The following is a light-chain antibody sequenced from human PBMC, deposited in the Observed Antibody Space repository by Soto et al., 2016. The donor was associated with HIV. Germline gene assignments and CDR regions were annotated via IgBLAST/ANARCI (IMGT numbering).Light chain of an antibody. CDR3: NSRYTSDSHHYV. Sequence: SSELIQDPVVSVALGQTVKITCQGDSVTSYYVSWYQQKPGQAPRLVIYGKNNRPSGIPDRFSGSSSENTASLTITGAQAEDEADYYCNSRYTSDSHHYVFGTGTKVTV. J-gene: IGLJ1*01. CDR2: GKN. V-gene: IGLV3-19*01. CDR1: SVTSYY.